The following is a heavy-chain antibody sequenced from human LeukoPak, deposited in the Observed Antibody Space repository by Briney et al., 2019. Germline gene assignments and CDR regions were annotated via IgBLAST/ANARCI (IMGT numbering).Heavy chain of an antibody. Sequence: GGSLRLSCAASGFTFSSYSMNWVRQAPGKGLEWVSSISSSSSYIHSADSVRGRFTISRDNAKNSLFLQMNSLRAEDTAVYYCARDEWGDAFDIWGQGTMVTVST. CDR2: ISSSSSYI. CDR3: ARDEWGDAFDI. V-gene: IGHV3-21*01. CDR1: GFTFSSYS. D-gene: IGHD1-26*01. J-gene: IGHJ3*02.